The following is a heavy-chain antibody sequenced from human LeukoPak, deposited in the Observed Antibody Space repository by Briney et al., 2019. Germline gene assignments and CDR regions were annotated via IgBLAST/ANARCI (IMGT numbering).Heavy chain of an antibody. CDR1: GSTFSSYA. CDR2: ISYDGSNK. J-gene: IGHJ4*02. V-gene: IGHV3-30*04. Sequence: GGSLRLSCAASGSTFSSYAMHWVRQAPGKGLEWVAVISYDGSNKYYADSVKGRFTISRDDAKNSLYLQMNSLRPEDTALYYCAKRSAAGTVGYFDYWGQGTLVTVSS. D-gene: IGHD6-13*01. CDR3: AKRSAAGTVGYFDY.